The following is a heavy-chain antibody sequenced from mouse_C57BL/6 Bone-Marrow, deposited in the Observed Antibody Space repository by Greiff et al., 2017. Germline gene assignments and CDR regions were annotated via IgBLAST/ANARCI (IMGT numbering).Heavy chain of an antibody. V-gene: IGHV1-22*01. D-gene: IGHD1-1*01. CDR3: LIYYYGSSYGY. Sequence: VQLQQSGPELVKPGASVKMSCKASGYTFTDYNMHWVKQSHGKSLEWIGYINPNNGGTSYNQKFKGKATLNVNKSSSTSYMELRSLTSEDSAVYYFLIYYYGSSYGYWGQGTTLTVSS. CDR1: GYTFTDYN. CDR2: INPNNGGT. J-gene: IGHJ2*01.